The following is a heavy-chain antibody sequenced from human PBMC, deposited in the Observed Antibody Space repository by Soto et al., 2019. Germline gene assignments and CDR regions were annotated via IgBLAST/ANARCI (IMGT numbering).Heavy chain of an antibody. J-gene: IGHJ3*02. CDR1: GGSFSGYY. Sequence: PSETLSLTCAVYGGSFSGYYWSWIRQPPGKGLEWIGEINHSGSTNYNPSLKSRVTISVDTSKNQFSLKLSSATAADTAVYYCARRRGYYGSGKPNFFDIWGQGTMVTVSS. V-gene: IGHV4-34*01. CDR2: INHSGST. D-gene: IGHD3-10*01. CDR3: ARRRGYYGSGKPNFFDI.